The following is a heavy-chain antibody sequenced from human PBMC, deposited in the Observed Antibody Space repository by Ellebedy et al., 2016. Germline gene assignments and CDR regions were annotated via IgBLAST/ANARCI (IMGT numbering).Heavy chain of an antibody. CDR2: ISYSGST. Sequence: SETLSLXXSVSGGSISNYYWSWIRQPPGKGLEWIGYISYSGSTNYNSSLKSRVTISVDTSKNQFSLKMSSVTAADTAIYYCARDSQPGVWGQGTTVTVSS. D-gene: IGHD1-14*01. CDR3: ARDSQPGV. CDR1: GGSISNYY. V-gene: IGHV4-59*01. J-gene: IGHJ6*02.